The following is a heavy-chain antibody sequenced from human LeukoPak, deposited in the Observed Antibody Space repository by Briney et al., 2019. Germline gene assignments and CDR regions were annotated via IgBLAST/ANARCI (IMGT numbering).Heavy chain of an antibody. D-gene: IGHD3-9*01. CDR3: ATTPLDWFIFDY. J-gene: IGHJ4*02. CDR2: IYSGGST. V-gene: IGHV3-66*01. Sequence: GGSLRLSCAASGFTVSHNYMSWVRQAPGKGLEWVSVIYSGGSTYYADSVKGRFTISRDNSKNTLYLQMNSLRAEDTAVYYCATTPLDWFIFDYWGQGTLVTVSS. CDR1: GFTVSHNY.